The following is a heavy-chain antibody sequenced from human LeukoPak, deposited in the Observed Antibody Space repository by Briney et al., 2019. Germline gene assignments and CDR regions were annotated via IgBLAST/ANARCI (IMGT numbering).Heavy chain of an antibody. CDR1: GYTFTSYA. CDR2: INTNTGNP. D-gene: IGHD2-2*01. J-gene: IGHJ4*02. CDR3: ARNQYCSSTSCYGGRGAFDY. V-gene: IGHV7-4-1*02. Sequence: ASVKVSCKASGYTFTSYAMNWVRQAPGQGLEWMGWINTNTGNPTYAQGFTGRFVFSLDTSVSTAYLQISSLKAEDTAIHYCARNQYCSSTSCYGGRGAFDYWGQGTLVTVSS.